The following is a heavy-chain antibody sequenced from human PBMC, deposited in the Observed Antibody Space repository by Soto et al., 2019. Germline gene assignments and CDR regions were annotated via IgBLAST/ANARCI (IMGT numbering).Heavy chain of an antibody. CDR1: GYTFTTYY. D-gene: IGHD1-1*01. V-gene: IGHV1-46*01. J-gene: IGHJ4*02. CDR2: ITPSSGST. CDR3: AREVSTKAAPIEY. Sequence: QVQLVQSGAEVKNPGASVKVSCKASGYTFTTYYMHWLRQARGQGLEWMGIITPSSGSTRYEQKFQDRVTMARDTSTSTVYMELSSLRSEDTAVYYCAREVSTKAAPIEYWGQGTLVTVSS.